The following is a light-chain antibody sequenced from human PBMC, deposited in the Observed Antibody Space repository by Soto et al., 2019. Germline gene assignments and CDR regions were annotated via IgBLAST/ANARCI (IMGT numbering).Light chain of an antibody. Sequence: DLQMTQSPSSVSASVGDRVTITCRASQDISGWLGWYLQKPGKAPELLVYAASNLQSGVPSRFICSAYATHFTRTINYLQTGDSSKYYCHQAKSHATFVQGPRLEMK. CDR1: QDISGW. CDR2: AAS. V-gene: IGKV1-12*01. CDR3: HQAKSHAT. J-gene: IGKJ5*01.